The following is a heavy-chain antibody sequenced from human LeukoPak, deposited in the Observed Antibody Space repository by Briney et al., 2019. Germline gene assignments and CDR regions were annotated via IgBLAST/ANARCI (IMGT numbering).Heavy chain of an antibody. V-gene: IGHV4-34*01. CDR1: GGSFSGYY. D-gene: IGHD3-3*01. CDR2: INHSGST. J-gene: IGHJ4*02. CDR3: ARGRPLRFFDY. Sequence: SETLSLTCAVYGGSFSGYYWSWIRQPPGKGLEWIGEINHSGSTNYNPSLKSRVTISVDTSKNQFSLKLSSVTAADTAVYYCARGRPLRFFDYWGQGTLVTVSS.